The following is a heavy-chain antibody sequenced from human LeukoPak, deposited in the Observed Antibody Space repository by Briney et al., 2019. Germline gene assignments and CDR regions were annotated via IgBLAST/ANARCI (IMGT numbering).Heavy chain of an antibody. V-gene: IGHV4-31*03. CDR1: GGSISSGGYY. J-gene: IGHJ5*02. Sequence: SQTLSLTCTVSGGSISSGGYYWSWIRQHPGKGLEWIGYIYYSGSTYYNPSLKSRVTMSVDTSKNQFSLKLSSVTAADTAVYYCARDEIAALPNWFDPWGQGTLVTVSS. CDR3: ARDEIAALPNWFDP. CDR2: IYYSGST. D-gene: IGHD6-6*01.